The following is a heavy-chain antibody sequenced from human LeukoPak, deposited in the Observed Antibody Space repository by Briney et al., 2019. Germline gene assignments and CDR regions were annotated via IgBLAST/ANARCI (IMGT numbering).Heavy chain of an antibody. Sequence: GGSLRLSCAASGFTFSDYYMSWIRHAPGKGLEWVSHISDSGRTIYYADSVKGRFTISRDNAKNSLYLQMNSPRAEDTAVYYCARDRSSGWSYGMDVWGQGTTVTVSS. CDR2: ISDSGRTI. CDR1: GFTFSDYY. D-gene: IGHD6-19*01. CDR3: ARDRSSGWSYGMDV. J-gene: IGHJ6*02. V-gene: IGHV3-11*01.